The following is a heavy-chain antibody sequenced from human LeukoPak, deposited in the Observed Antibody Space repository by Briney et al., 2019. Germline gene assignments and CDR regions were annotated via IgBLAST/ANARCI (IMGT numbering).Heavy chain of an antibody. Sequence: ASVKLSCTASGYTFTSYAINWVRQATGQGLEWMGWINPNSGNTGYAEKVQGRFTMTRNTSINTPYLQMSSLRSEDTALYYCARGPPPSYYYDCSGNQDYYYGLDVWGQGTTVTVSS. V-gene: IGHV1-8*01. J-gene: IGHJ6*02. D-gene: IGHD3-22*01. CDR2: INPNSGNT. CDR3: ARGPPPSYYYDCSGNQDYYYGLDV. CDR1: GYTFTSYA.